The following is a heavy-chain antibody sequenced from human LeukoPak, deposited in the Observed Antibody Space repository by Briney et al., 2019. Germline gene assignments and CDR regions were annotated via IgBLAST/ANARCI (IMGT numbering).Heavy chain of an antibody. CDR1: GFTFSSYN. V-gene: IGHV3-48*04. J-gene: IGHJ5*02. D-gene: IGHD2/OR15-2a*01. Sequence: GGSLRLSCAASGFTFSSYNMNWVRQAPGKGLEWVSYISRTGHTIYYADSVKGRFTISRDNAKTSLYLQMSSLRGEDTAIYYCAVAPGRNMAWGQGTLVTVSS. CDR3: AVAPGRNMA. CDR2: ISRTGHTI.